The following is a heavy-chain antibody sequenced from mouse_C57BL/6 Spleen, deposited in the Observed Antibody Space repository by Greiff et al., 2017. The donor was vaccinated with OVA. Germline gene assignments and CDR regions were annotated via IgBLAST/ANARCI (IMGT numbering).Heavy chain of an antibody. J-gene: IGHJ2*01. V-gene: IGHV1-55*01. Sequence: VQLPQPGAELVKPGASVKMSCKASVYTFTSYWITWVKPRPGQGLEWIGDIYPGSGSTNYNEKFKSKATLTVDTSSSTAYMQLSSLTSEDSAVYYCARWSDGCNYWGQGTTLTVAS. CDR1: VYTFTSYW. CDR2: IYPGSGST. CDR3: ARWSDGCNY. D-gene: IGHD2-3*01.